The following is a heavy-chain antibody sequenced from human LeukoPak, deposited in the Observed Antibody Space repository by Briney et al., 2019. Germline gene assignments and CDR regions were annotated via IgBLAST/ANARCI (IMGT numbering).Heavy chain of an antibody. Sequence: GGSLRLSCAASGFTFSSYGMHWVRRAPGKGLEWVAVIWYDGSNKYYADSVKGRFTISRDNSKNTLYLQMNSLRAEDTAVYYCAREDGSSGVLDYYYGMDVWGQGTTVTVSS. V-gene: IGHV3-33*01. CDR1: GFTFSSYG. CDR3: AREDGSSGVLDYYYGMDV. CDR2: IWYDGSNK. D-gene: IGHD6-13*01. J-gene: IGHJ6*02.